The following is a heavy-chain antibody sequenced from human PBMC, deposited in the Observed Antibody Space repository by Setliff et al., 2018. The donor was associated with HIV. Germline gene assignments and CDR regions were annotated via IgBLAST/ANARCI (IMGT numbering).Heavy chain of an antibody. CDR1: GGSFSGYY. D-gene: IGHD5-12*01. Sequence: SETLSLTCAVYGGSFSGYYWSWIRQPPGKGLEWIGCIYYTGNPQYNPSLKSRVTISVDTSKNQFSLQLRSVTAADTAVYYCARPGMATLKVWVDNWGQGTLVTVSS. CDR2: IYYTGNP. V-gene: IGHV4-34*01. CDR3: ARPGMATLKVWVDN. J-gene: IGHJ5*02.